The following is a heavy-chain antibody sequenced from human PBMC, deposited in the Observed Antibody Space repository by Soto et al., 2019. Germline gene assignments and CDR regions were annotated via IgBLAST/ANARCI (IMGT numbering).Heavy chain of an antibody. CDR1: GFTFSSYG. CDR3: AKFYCISTMCQAPAAKSTGGFEI. Sequence: GRSLRLSCAASGFTFSSYGMSWVRQAPGKGLEWVAAISGSGVSTYYADSVRGRSTISRDNSKKTVDLQMNSLRAEDTAVYYCAKFYCISTMCQAPAAKSTGGFEIWGQGTLVTVSS. CDR2: ISGSGVST. D-gene: IGHD2-2*01. V-gene: IGHV3-23*01. J-gene: IGHJ3*02.